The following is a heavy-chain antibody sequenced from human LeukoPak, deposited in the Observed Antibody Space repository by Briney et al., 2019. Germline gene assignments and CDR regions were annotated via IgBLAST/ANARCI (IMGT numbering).Heavy chain of an antibody. CDR1: GGSLSSYY. CDR3: ARSGKGARGVFDY. V-gene: IGHV4-4*07. J-gene: IGHJ4*02. D-gene: IGHD1-26*01. Sequence: PSGSLSLTRTVSGGSLSSYYWSWIRQPAGRGREGIGRIYTSGSTNYNPSLKSRVTMSVDTSKNQFSLKLSSVTAADTAVYYCARSGKGARGVFDYWGQGTLVTVSS. CDR2: IYTSGST.